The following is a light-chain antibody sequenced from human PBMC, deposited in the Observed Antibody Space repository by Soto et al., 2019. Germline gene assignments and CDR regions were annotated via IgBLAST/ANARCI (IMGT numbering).Light chain of an antibody. CDR1: QAISSY. CDR2: AAS. Sequence: IQSTQSPSSLSASVGDRVTITCRASQAISSYLAWYQQKPGKAPNLLIYAASTLQSGVPSRFSGSGSGTDFTLTISSLQPEDFATYFCQQLNSYPLTFGGGTKVEIK. J-gene: IGKJ4*01. CDR3: QQLNSYPLT. V-gene: IGKV1-9*01.